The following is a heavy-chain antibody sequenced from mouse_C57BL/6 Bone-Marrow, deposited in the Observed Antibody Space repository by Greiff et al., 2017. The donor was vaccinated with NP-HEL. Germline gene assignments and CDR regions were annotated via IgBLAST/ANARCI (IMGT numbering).Heavy chain of an antibody. CDR1: GYTFTSYW. CDR3: ARYSSGYDWFAY. J-gene: IGHJ3*01. D-gene: IGHD3-2*02. Sequence: QVQLQQPGAELVKPGASVKMSCKASGYTFTSYWITWVKQRPGQGLEWIGDIYPGSGSTNYNEKFKSKATLTVDTSSSTAYMQLSSLTSEDSAVYYCARYSSGYDWFAYWGQGTLVTVSA. CDR2: IYPGSGST. V-gene: IGHV1-55*01.